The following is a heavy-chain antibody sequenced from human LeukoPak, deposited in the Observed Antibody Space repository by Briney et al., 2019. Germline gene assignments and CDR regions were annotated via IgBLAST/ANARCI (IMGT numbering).Heavy chain of an antibody. V-gene: IGHV3-23*01. CDR1: GFTSNNYA. D-gene: IGHD6-25*01. CDR3: AKGGYTNYYYYMDV. CDR2: ISGSGGST. Sequence: GGSLRLSCAASGFTSNNYAMSWVRQAPRKGLEWVSAISGSGGSTYYADSVKGLFTISRDNSKNTLYLQMNSLRAEDTAVYYCAKGGYTNYYYYMDVWAKGTTVTVSS. J-gene: IGHJ6*03.